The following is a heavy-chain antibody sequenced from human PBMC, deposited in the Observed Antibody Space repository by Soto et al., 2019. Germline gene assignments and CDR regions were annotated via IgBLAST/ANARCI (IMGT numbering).Heavy chain of an antibody. CDR2: ISSSSSYI. V-gene: IGHV3-21*01. D-gene: IGHD6-13*01. CDR1: GFTFSSYS. CDR3: ARAPPGSSSWYLD. Sequence: KSGGSLRLSCAASGFTFSSYSMNWVRQAPGKGLEWVSSISSSSSYIYYADSVKGRFTISRDNAKNSLYLQMNSLRAEDTAVYYCARAPPGSSSWYLDWGQGTLVTVSS. J-gene: IGHJ4*02.